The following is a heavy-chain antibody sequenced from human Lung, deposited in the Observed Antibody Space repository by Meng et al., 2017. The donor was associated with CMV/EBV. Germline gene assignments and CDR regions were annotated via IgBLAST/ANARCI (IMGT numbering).Heavy chain of an antibody. J-gene: IGHJ2*01. CDR3: ARVPWYLDL. CDR1: GFTFSRYW. CDR2: ISSDGTTT. V-gene: IGHV3-74*01. Sequence: GGSLRLSCAASGFTFSRYWMHWVRQAPGEGLVWVSGISSDGTTTTYADSVRGRFTISRDNAKNTLYLQMNSLRAEDTAVYYCARVPWYLDLWGHGTLVTVSS.